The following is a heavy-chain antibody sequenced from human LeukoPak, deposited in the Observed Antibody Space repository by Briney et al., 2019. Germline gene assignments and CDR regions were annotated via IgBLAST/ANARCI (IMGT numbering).Heavy chain of an antibody. D-gene: IGHD2-2*01. CDR3: ARDLGFEVPAAMAYYYYYMDV. V-gene: IGHV1-46*01. CDR1: GNTFRSYH. Sequence: ASVKVSCKASGNTFRSYHVHWVRQAPGQGLEWMGMLNPGVGTTTYAQEFRGRVTMTRDTSTTTVYMELSSLRSDDTAVYYCARDLGFEVPAAMAYYYYYMDVWGKGTTVTVSS. CDR2: LNPGVGTT. J-gene: IGHJ6*03.